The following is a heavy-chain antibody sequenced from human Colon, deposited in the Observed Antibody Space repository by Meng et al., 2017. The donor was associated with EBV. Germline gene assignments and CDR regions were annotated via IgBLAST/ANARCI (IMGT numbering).Heavy chain of an antibody. D-gene: IGHD6-25*01. J-gene: IGHJ4*02. V-gene: IGHV4-4*02. CDR2: IYDTGGA. Sequence: QVHSQEAVPRLREPSGTLSLTCAVSGGSISSGNFWSWVRQPPGKGLEWVGQIYDTGGANYNPSLQSRVTISVDKSKNQFSLNLNSVTAADTAVYYCARHSGYNQGYWGQGTLVTVSS. CDR3: ARHSGYNQGY. CDR1: GGSISSGNF.